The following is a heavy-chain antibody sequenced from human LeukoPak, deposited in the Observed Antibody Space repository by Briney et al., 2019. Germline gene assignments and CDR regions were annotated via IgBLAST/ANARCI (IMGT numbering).Heavy chain of an antibody. V-gene: IGHV3-23*01. CDR2: ISGSGGST. J-gene: IGHJ4*02. Sequence: GGSLRLSCAASGFTFSSYSMNWVRQAPGKGLEWVSAISGSGGSTYYADSVKGRFTISRDNSKNTLYLQMNSLRAEDTAVYYCARFYYDFWSGYSDYWGQGTLVTVSS. D-gene: IGHD3-3*01. CDR1: GFTFSSYS. CDR3: ARFYYDFWSGYSDY.